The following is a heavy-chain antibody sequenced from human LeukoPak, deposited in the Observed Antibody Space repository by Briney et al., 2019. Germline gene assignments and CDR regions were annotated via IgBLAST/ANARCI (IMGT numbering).Heavy chain of an antibody. J-gene: IGHJ4*02. CDR3: AKGEGGSCSSSSCSTYFDY. D-gene: IGHD2-15*01. CDR1: GFTFSTYA. Sequence: GGSLRLSCAASGFTFSTYAMNWVRQAPGKGLEWVSSISGGDESTYNADSVKGRFIISRDNSKNTLYLQMNGLRAEDTAIYYCAKGEGGSCSSSSCSTYFDYWGQGTLVIVSS. CDR2: ISGGDEST. V-gene: IGHV3-23*01.